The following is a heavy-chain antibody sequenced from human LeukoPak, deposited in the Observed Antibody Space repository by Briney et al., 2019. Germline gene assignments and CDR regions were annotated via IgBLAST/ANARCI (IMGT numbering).Heavy chain of an antibody. CDR1: GGSFSGYY. CDR2: INHSGST. V-gene: IGHV4-34*01. J-gene: IGHJ4*02. CDR3: ARRSTYYYDSSGYYTHW. D-gene: IGHD3-22*01. Sequence: KASETLSLTCAVYGGSFSGYYWSWIRQPPGKGLEWIGEINHSGSTNYNPSLKSRVTISVDTSKNQFSLKLSSVTAADTAVYYCARRSTYYYDSSGYYTHWGGQGTLVTVSS.